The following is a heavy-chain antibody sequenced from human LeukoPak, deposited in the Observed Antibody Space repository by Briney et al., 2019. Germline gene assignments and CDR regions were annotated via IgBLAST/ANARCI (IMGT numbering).Heavy chain of an antibody. D-gene: IGHD5-24*01. Sequence: PGGSLRLSCAASGFSFTTSGLSWVRQAPGKGLEWVSGISGLDVRTYYADSVKGRFTITRDNSKNTLYLQMNSLRAEDTAIYYCAWGWVQPFTSWGQGTLVTVSS. CDR1: GFSFTTSG. V-gene: IGHV3-23*01. J-gene: IGHJ5*02. CDR2: ISGLDVRT. CDR3: AWGWVQPFTS.